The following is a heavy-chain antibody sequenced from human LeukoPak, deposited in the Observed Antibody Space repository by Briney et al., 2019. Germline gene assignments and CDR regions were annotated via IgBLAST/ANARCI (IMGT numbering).Heavy chain of an antibody. Sequence: SETLSLTCAASGGSISSNNWWSWVRQPPGKGLEWIGEIYHIGNTNYNPSLKSRVTISVDKSNNQFSLKLNSVTAADTAVYYCASHGAFYLAYWGQGTLVTVSS. CDR2: IYHIGNT. CDR1: GGSISSNNW. J-gene: IGHJ4*02. D-gene: IGHD2/OR15-2a*01. CDR3: ASHGAFYLAY. V-gene: IGHV4-4*02.